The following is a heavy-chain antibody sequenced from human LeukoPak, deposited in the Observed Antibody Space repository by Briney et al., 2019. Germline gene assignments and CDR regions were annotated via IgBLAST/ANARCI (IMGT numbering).Heavy chain of an antibody. D-gene: IGHD3-16*02. CDR1: GFTFSSYS. Sequence: GSLRLSCAASGFTFSSYSMNWVRQAPGKGLEWVSSISSSSSYIYYADSVKGRFTISRDNAKNSLYLQMNSLRAEDTALYYCARDQRDYDYVWGSYRYDAFDIWGQGTMVTVSS. J-gene: IGHJ3*02. V-gene: IGHV3-21*04. CDR3: ARDQRDYDYVWGSYRYDAFDI. CDR2: ISSSSSYI.